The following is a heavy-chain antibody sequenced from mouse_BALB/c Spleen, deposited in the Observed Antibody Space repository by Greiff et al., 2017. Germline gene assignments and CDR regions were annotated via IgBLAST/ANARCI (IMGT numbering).Heavy chain of an antibody. CDR3: ARDRQKLAWFAY. D-gene: IGHD4-1*01. V-gene: IGHV7-3*02. CDR1: GFTFTDYY. CDR2: IRNKANGYTT. J-gene: IGHJ3*01. Sequence: EVHLVESGGGLVQPGGSLRLSCATSGFTFTDYYMSWVRQPPGKALEWLGFIRNKANGYTTEYSASVKGRFTISRDNSQSFLYLQMNTLRAEDSATYYCARDRQKLAWFAYWGQGTLVTVSA.